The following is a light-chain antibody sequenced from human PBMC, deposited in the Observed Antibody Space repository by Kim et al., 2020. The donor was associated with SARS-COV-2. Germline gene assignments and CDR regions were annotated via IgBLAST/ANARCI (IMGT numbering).Light chain of an antibody. J-gene: IGLJ2*01. V-gene: IGLV2-14*03. CDR3: SSYTSSSTLG. CDR2: DVS. CDR1: SSDVGGYNY. Sequence: GQSITISCTGTSSDVGGYNYVSWYQQHPGKAPKLMIYDVSNRPSGVSNRFSGSKSCNTASLTISGLQAEDEADYYCSSYTSSSTLGFGGGTQLTVL.